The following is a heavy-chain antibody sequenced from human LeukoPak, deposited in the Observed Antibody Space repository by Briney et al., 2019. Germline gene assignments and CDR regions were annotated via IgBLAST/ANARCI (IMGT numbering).Heavy chain of an antibody. CDR3: ARDIWFGEGTFDY. Sequence: ASVKVSCKASGYTYTSYYMHWVRQAPGQGLEWMGVINPSGGSTSYAQKFQGRVTMTRDTSTSTVYMELSSLTSVDTPVYHCARDIWFGEGTFDYRGQGTLVTFSS. CDR1: GYTYTSYY. V-gene: IGHV1-46*01. D-gene: IGHD3-10*01. CDR2: INPSGGST. J-gene: IGHJ4*02.